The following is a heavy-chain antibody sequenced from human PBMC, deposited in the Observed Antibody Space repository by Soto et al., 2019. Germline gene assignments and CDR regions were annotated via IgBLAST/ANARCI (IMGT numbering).Heavy chain of an antibody. V-gene: IGHV4-61*08. CDR1: VGSISSGGYY. CDR3: ARALILTGYYIHDAFDI. Sequence: PSETLSLTCTVSVGSISSGGYYWSWIRQHPGKGLEWIGYIYYSGSTNYNPSLKSRVTISVDTSKNQFSLKLSSVTAADTAVYYCARALILTGYYIHDAFDIWGQGTMVTVSS. CDR2: IYYSGST. D-gene: IGHD3-9*01. J-gene: IGHJ3*02.